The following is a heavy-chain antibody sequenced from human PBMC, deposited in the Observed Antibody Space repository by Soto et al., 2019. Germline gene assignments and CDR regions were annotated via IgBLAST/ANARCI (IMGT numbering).Heavy chain of an antibody. J-gene: IGHJ6*02. CDR1: GYSFTSYW. CDR3: ASPGAYCGGDCYPGYYGMDV. D-gene: IGHD2-21*02. CDR2: IDPSDSYT. Sequence: GESLKISCKGSGYSFTSYWISWVRQMPGKCLEWMGRIDPSDSYTNYSPSFQGHVTISADKSISTAYLQWSSLKASDTAMYYCASPGAYCGGDCYPGYYGMDVWGQGTTVTVSS. V-gene: IGHV5-10-1*01.